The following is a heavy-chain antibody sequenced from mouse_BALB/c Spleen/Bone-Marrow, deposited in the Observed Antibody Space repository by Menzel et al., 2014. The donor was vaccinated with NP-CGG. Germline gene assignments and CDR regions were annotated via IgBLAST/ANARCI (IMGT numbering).Heavy chain of an antibody. J-gene: IGHJ2*01. CDR3: ASYVYGYYFDY. CDR1: GFNIKDTY. CDR2: IGPANGNT. D-gene: IGHD2-2*01. V-gene: IGHV14-3*02. Sequence: VQLQQSGAELVKPGASVKLSCTASGFNIKDTYMHWVKQRPEQGLEWIGRIGPANGNTKYDPKFQGKATITADTSSNTAYLQLSSLTSEDTAVYYCASYVYGYYFDYRGQGTTLTVSS.